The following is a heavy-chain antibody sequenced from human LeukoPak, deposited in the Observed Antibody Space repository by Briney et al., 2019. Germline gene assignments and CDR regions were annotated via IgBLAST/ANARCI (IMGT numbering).Heavy chain of an antibody. V-gene: IGHV4-39*07. CDR2: MYYSSRNT. D-gene: IGHD6-6*01. CDR1: GGSISSSTYY. CDR3: ARWAARNDY. Sequence: SETLSLTCTVSGGSISSSTYYWGWIRQPPGKGLEWIGSMYYSSRNTYYNPSLKSRVTISVDTSKNQFSLKLSSVTAADTAVYYCARWAARNDYWGQGTLVTVSS. J-gene: IGHJ4*02.